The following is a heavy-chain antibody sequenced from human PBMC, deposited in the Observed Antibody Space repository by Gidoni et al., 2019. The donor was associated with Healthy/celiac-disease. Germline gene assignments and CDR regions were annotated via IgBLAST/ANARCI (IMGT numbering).Heavy chain of an antibody. Sequence: QQQLQESGSGLVKPAQTLSLTCAVDGGAISSGGYSWSWIRQPPGKGLEWIGYIYPGGSTSYHPSLKRRVPISVDRSKNQFSLKLSSVTAADTAVYYCASLAGAYDAFDLWGQGTMVTVSS. J-gene: IGHJ3*01. CDR2: IYPGGST. CDR3: ASLAGAYDAFDL. CDR1: GGAISSGGYS. D-gene: IGHD4-17*01. V-gene: IGHV4-30-2*01.